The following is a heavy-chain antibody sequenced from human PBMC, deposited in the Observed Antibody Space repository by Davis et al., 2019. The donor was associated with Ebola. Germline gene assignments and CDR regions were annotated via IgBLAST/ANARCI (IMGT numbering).Heavy chain of an antibody. Sequence: GESLMISCAASGFTFSYYWMNWVRQAPGKGLEWVANIKYDGTEKYYVDSVKGRFTISRDNDKNSLYLQMSNLRAEDTAMYCCASDHVVAGIIFDFWGQGTLVTVSS. J-gene: IGHJ4*02. CDR1: GFTFSYYW. CDR3: ASDHVVAGIIFDF. CDR2: IKYDGTEK. V-gene: IGHV3-7*03. D-gene: IGHD6-19*01.